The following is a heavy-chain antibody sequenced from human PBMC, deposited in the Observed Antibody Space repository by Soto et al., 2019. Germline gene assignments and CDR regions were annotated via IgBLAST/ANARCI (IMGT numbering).Heavy chain of an antibody. CDR2: ITSGGRT. CDR1: GFTFSSYA. V-gene: IGHV3-23*01. J-gene: IGHJ4*02. Sequence: PGEPLRLSSAASGFTFSSYARSWVRQAPGKGLEWVSIITSGGRTYYADSVKGRFTTSRDNSKNTVYLQMNSLRAEDTAVYYCAKDYSTVTTDPLSVVLLDYWGQGALVTVSS. D-gene: IGHD4-17*01. CDR3: AKDYSTVTTDPLSVVLLDY.